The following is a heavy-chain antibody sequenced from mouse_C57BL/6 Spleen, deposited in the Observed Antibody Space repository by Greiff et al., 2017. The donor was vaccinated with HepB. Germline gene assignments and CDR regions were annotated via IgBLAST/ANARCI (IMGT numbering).Heavy chain of an antibody. Sequence: EVQLQQSGPGLVKPSQSLSLTCSVTGYSITSGYYWNWLRQFPGNKLEWMGYISYDGSNNYNPALKNRISITRDTSKNQFFLQLNSVTTEDTATYYCARGGYYWLAYWGQGTLVTGSA. V-gene: IGHV3-6*01. D-gene: IGHD2-3*01. J-gene: IGHJ3*01. CDR1: GYSITSGYY. CDR3: ARGGYYWLAY. CDR2: ISYDGSN.